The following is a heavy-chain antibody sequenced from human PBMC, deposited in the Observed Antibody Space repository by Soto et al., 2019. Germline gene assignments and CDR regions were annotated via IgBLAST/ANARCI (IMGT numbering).Heavy chain of an antibody. CDR3: AMVDVYVTPSPQDV. CDR1: GYTFTRYG. CDR2: INTYNGNT. V-gene: IGHV1-18*01. D-gene: IGHD3-16*01. Sequence: QVQLVQSGAEVKNPGASVKVSCKASGYTFTRYGIGWARQAPGQGLEWMGWINTYNGNTNYEQNVQGRVTLTTDTSTSTAYMELRILRSNDTAIYYCAMVDVYVTPSPQDVWGQGTTVIVSS. J-gene: IGHJ6*02.